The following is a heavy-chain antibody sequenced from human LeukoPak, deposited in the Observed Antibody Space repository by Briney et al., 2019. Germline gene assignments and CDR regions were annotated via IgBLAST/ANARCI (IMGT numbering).Heavy chain of an antibody. J-gene: IGHJ6*02. Sequence: GGSLRLSCAASGFTFSSSSISWVRQAPGKGLEWVSAITDAVGSTHYADSVKGRFTISSDNSKNTLFLQMNSLRAEDTAPYYCAKSVAIYFYYGLDVWGQGTTVAVSS. CDR1: GFTFSSSS. CDR3: AKSVAIYFYYGLDV. D-gene: IGHD3-3*01. V-gene: IGHV3-23*01. CDR2: ITDAVGST.